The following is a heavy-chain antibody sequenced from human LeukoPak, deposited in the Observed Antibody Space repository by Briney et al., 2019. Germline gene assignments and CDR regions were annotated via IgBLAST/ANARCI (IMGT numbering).Heavy chain of an antibody. V-gene: IGHV4-59*03. J-gene: IGHJ3*02. Sequence: PSETLSLTCTVSGASISSSHWSWIRQPPGRGLEWIGYMYYSGSTKYNPSLQSRVTISVDMPMNQVSLKLSSVTAADTAVYYCACLTTADAFDIWGQGTMVTVSS. D-gene: IGHD3-22*01. CDR3: ACLTTADAFDI. CDR2: MYYSGST. CDR1: GASISSSH.